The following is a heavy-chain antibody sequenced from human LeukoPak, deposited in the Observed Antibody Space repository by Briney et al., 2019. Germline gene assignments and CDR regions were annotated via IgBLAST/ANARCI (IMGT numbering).Heavy chain of an antibody. CDR2: IYHSGNT. Sequence: SETLSLTCAVYGGSFNGYYWTWIRQPPGKGLEYIGEIYHSGNTNYNPSLKSRVTISVDRSKNQFSLKLTSVTAADTAVYYCARREVETTFYYYYYMDVWGTGSTVTVSS. CDR1: GGSFNGYY. CDR3: ARREVETTFYYYYYMDV. J-gene: IGHJ6*03. D-gene: IGHD2/OR15-2a*01. V-gene: IGHV4-34*01.